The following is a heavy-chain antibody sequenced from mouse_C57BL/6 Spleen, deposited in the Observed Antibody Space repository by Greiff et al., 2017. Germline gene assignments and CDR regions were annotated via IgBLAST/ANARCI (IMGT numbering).Heavy chain of an antibody. V-gene: IGHV1-82*01. J-gene: IGHJ2*01. Sequence: VKLQQSGPELVKPGASVKISCKASGYAFSSSWMNWVKQRPGKGLEWIGRIYPGDGDTNYNGKFKGKATLTADKSSSTAYMQLSSLTSEDSAVYFCARSGITTVVFDYWGQGTTLTVSS. CDR2: IYPGDGDT. CDR1: GYAFSSSW. D-gene: IGHD1-1*01. CDR3: ARSGITTVVFDY.